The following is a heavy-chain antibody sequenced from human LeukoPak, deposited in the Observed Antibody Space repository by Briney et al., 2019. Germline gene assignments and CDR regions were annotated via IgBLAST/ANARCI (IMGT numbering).Heavy chain of an antibody. CDR1: GYTFTSYG. J-gene: IGHJ5*02. CDR3: ARVQGGDYEDWFDP. Sequence: ASVKVSCKASGYTFTSYGISWVRQAPGQGLEWMGWISAYNGNTNYAQKLQGRVTMTTDTSTSTVYMELSSLRSEDTAVYYCARVQGGDYEDWFDPWGQGTLVTVSS. D-gene: IGHD4-17*01. CDR2: ISAYNGNT. V-gene: IGHV1-18*01.